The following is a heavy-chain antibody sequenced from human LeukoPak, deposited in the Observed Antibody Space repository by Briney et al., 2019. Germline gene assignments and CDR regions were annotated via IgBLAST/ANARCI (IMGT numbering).Heavy chain of an antibody. Sequence: ASVKVSCKVSGYTFADYYTHWVRQAPGQGLEWMGWIYPKSGGTNSAQKFQGRVTMTRDTSISTAYMELSRLQFDDTAVYYCARVSTSGYRDWLDPWGQGTLVTVSS. CDR1: GYTFADYY. V-gene: IGHV1-2*02. D-gene: IGHD3-9*01. CDR2: IYPKSGGT. CDR3: ARVSTSGYRDWLDP. J-gene: IGHJ5*02.